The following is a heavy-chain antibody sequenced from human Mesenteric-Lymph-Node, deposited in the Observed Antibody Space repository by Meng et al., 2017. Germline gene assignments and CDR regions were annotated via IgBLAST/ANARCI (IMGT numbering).Heavy chain of an antibody. J-gene: IGHJ2*01. D-gene: IGHD5-18*01. V-gene: IGHV4-30-4*01. CDR2: IYYSGST. CDR3: ARVGWRQWSFDL. Sequence: QVLLQQWGAGLLRPSQTLSLTCTVSGGSISSGDYYWSWIRQPPGKGLELIGHIYYSGSTSYNPSLKSRVTISVDTSNNQFSLKLSSVTAADTAVYYCARVGWRQWSFDLWGRGTLVTVSS. CDR1: GGSISSGDYY.